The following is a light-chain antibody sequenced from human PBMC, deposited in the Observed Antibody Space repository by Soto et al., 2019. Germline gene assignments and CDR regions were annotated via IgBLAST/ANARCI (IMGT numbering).Light chain of an antibody. V-gene: IGKV1-13*02. J-gene: IGKJ5*01. CDR2: DVS. Sequence: AIQLTQSPSSLSASVGDRVTITCRASQDTRSALAWYQQKPGKAPKLLIYDVSTLESGVPLRFSGRSSGTDFTLTISSLQPVDFATYYCQQFNSYPSTFCQGTRLEIK. CDR1: QDTRSA. CDR3: QQFNSYPST.